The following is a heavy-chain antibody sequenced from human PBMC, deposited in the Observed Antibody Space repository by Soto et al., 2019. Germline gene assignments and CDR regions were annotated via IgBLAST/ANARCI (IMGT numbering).Heavy chain of an antibody. CDR2: IFYSGRP. Sequence: QLQLQESGPGLVKPSETLSLTCTVSGGSVRSSTYYWGWIRQPPGKGLEWIGSIFYSGRPHYNPFLKTRLTVSLDTSKNRFSLKLSSVTAADTATYVCARQSGAMAYYFDSWGQGTQVTVSS. V-gene: IGHV4-39*01. CDR3: ARQSGAMAYYFDS. D-gene: IGHD4-17*01. J-gene: IGHJ4*02. CDR1: GGSVRSSTYY.